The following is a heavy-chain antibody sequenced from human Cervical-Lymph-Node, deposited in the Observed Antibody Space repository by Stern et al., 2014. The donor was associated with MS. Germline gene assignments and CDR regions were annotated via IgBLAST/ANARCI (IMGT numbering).Heavy chain of an antibody. CDR2: LYPDDSDT. D-gene: IGHD2/OR15-2a*01. CDR3: ARHQVIGNNPGTVDF. V-gene: IGHV5-51*01. CDR1: GYSFTTYW. J-gene: IGHJ4*02. Sequence: QLVQSGAEVKKPGDSLKISCQASGYSFTTYWIGWVRQMPGKGLEWMGILYPDDSDTRYSPSFQGQVTISAEKSIEISYLQWSSLKASDTATYYCARHQVIGNNPGTVDFWGQGTLVTVSS.